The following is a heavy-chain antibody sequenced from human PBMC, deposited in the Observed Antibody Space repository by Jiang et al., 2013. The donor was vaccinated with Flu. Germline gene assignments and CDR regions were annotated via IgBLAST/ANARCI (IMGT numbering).Heavy chain of an antibody. CDR3: ARNHHMDAFAPLFDY. V-gene: IGHV1-8*01. Sequence: TGQGLEWMGWMNPNSGNTGYAQKFQGRVTMTRNTSISTAYMELSSLRSEDTAVYYCARNHHMDAFAPLFDYWGQGTLVTVSS. CDR2: MNPNSGNT. D-gene: IGHD3-16*01. J-gene: IGHJ4*02.